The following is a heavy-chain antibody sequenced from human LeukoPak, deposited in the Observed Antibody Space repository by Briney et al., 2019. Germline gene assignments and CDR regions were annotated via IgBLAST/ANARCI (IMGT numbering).Heavy chain of an antibody. J-gene: IGHJ4*02. CDR2: IIPILGTA. V-gene: IGHV1-69*01. CDR1: GGTFSTYA. Sequence: RSSVTVSCKPSGGTFSTYAISWVRQAPGQGLEWMGGIIPILGTAKYAKKFQGRVTITADEFTSTAHMELSSLRSEDTAVYYCASNTNYYECSGHYVFDYWGQGTLVTISS. D-gene: IGHD3-22*01. CDR3: ASNTNYYECSGHYVFDY.